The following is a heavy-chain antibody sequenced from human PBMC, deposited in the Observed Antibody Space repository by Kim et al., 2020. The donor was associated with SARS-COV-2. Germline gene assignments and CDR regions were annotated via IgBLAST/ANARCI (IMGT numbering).Heavy chain of an antibody. CDR3: AKAWGSGSYGWYFDL. CDR1: GFTFSSYA. Sequence: GGSLRLSCAASGFTFSSYAMSWVRQAPGKGLEWVSAISGSGGSTYYADSVKGRFTISRDNSKNTLYLQMNSLRAEDTAVYYCAKAWGSGSYGWYFDLWGRGTLVTVSS. D-gene: IGHD3-10*01. CDR2: ISGSGGST. V-gene: IGHV3-23*01. J-gene: IGHJ2*01.